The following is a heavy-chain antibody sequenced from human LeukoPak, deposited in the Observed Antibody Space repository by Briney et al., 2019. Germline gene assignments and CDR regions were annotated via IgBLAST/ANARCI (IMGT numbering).Heavy chain of an antibody. Sequence: KLGESLKISCKGSGYSFTSYWIGWVRQMPGKGLEWMGIIYPGDSDTRYSPSFQGQVTISADKSISTAYLQWSSLKASDTAMYYCARHGDRMTTVTTIDYYYMDVWGKGTTVTVSS. J-gene: IGHJ6*03. CDR1: GYSFTSYW. V-gene: IGHV5-51*01. CDR2: IYPGDSDT. CDR3: ARHGDRMTTVTTIDYYYMDV. D-gene: IGHD4-17*01.